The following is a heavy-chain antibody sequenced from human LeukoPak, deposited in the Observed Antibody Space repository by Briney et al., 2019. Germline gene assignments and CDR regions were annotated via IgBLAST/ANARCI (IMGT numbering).Heavy chain of an antibody. D-gene: IGHD6-13*01. CDR1: GFTFRSYA. J-gene: IGHJ4*02. CDR2: ISGSGTNT. V-gene: IGHV3-23*01. CDR3: AKGSVPIISSSYFDY. Sequence: GGSLRLFCAASGFTFRSYAMNWVRQAPGKGLEWVSVISGSGTNTYYADSVKVRFTIFRDNSKITLFLQMHSLRAEDTAVYYCAKGSVPIISSSYFDYWGQGSLVTVSS.